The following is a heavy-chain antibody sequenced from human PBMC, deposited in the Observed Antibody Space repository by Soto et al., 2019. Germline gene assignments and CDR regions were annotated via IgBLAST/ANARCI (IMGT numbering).Heavy chain of an antibody. Sequence: GASVKVSCKASGGTFSSYAISWVRQAPGQGLEWMGGIIPIFGTANYAQKFQGRATITADESTSTAYMELSSLRSEDTAVYYCARGKGDGYTMSYYYYYGMDVWGQGTTVTVSS. V-gene: IGHV1-69*13. D-gene: IGHD5-12*01. CDR1: GGTFSSYA. J-gene: IGHJ6*02. CDR3: ARGKGDGYTMSYYYYYGMDV. CDR2: IIPIFGTA.